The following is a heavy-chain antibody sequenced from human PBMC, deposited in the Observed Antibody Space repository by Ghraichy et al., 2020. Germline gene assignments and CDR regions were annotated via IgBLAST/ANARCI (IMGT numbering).Heavy chain of an antibody. D-gene: IGHD5-18*01. CDR3: ASGYSYGGPY. V-gene: IGHV3-23*01. J-gene: IGHJ4*02. CDR2: ISGSGGNT. CDR1: GFTFISYA. Sequence: LTCAVSGFTFISYAMSWVRQAPGKGLEWVSAISGSGGNTYYADSVKGRFTISRDNSRNTLYLQMNSLRAEDTAVYYCASGYSYGGPYWGQGTLVTGSS.